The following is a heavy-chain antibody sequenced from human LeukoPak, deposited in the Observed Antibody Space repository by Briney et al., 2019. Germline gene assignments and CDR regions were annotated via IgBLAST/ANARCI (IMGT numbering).Heavy chain of an antibody. Sequence: GGSLRLSCAASGFTFSSYSMNWVRQAPGKGLEWVSSISSSSSYIYYADSVKGRFTISRDNAKNSPYLQMNSLRAEDTAVYYCARVNGKAAAGTIYFDYWGQGTLVTVSS. D-gene: IGHD6-13*01. CDR2: ISSSSSYI. V-gene: IGHV3-21*01. J-gene: IGHJ4*02. CDR3: ARVNGKAAAGTIYFDY. CDR1: GFTFSSYS.